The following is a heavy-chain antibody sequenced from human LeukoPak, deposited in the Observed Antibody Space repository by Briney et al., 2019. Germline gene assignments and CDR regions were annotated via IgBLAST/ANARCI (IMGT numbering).Heavy chain of an antibody. J-gene: IGHJ3*02. CDR3: AKVLDGLAVVGAFDI. D-gene: IGHD2-15*01. V-gene: IGHV3-9*01. CDR2: ISWNSGSI. CDR1: GFTFDDYA. Sequence: PGRSLRLSCAASGFTFDDYAMHWVRQAPGKGLEWVSGISWNSGSIGYADSVKGRFTISRDNAKNSLYLQMNSLRAEDTALYYCAKVLDGLAVVGAFDIWGQGTIVTVSS.